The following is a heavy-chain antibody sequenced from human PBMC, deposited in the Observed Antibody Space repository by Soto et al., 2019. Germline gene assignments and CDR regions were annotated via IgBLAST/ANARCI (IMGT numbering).Heavy chain of an antibody. CDR2: MYPCDSDT. J-gene: IGHJ4*01. CDR1: GYGFNTNW. D-gene: IGHD3-10*01. V-gene: IGHV5-51*01. Sequence: GESLKISCRGSGYGFNTNWFGCVRQLPGKGLEWVGIMYPCDSDTRYNPSLQGHVTLSADVTVSTAFLQWRSLKNSETGMYFCARLPRDCNKTSRYYDDHWGHGTHVTVSS. CDR3: ARLPRDCNKTSRYYDDH.